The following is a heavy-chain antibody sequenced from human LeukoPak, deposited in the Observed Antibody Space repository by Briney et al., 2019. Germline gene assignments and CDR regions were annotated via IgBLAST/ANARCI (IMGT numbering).Heavy chain of an antibody. V-gene: IGHV3-30-3*01. CDR3: ARDRREYGDSSSWSPIDY. CDR2: ISYDGSNK. D-gene: IGHD6-13*01. Sequence: GRSLRLSCAASGFTFSSYAMHWVRQAPGKGLEWVAVISYDGSNKYYADSVKGRFTISRDNSKNTLYLQMNSLRAEDTAVYYCARDRREYGDSSSWSPIDYWGQGTLVTVSS. CDR1: GFTFSSYA. J-gene: IGHJ4*02.